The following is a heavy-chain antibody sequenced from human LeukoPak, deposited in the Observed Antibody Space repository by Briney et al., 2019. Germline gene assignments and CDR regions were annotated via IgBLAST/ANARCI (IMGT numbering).Heavy chain of an antibody. D-gene: IGHD6-25*01. V-gene: IGHV1-2*02. CDR3: VREGSFSGLWDY. CDR1: GYTFTGYY. CDR2: INPNSGGT. Sequence: ASVKVSCKASGYTFTGYYMHWVRQAPGQGLEWMGWINPNSGGTNYAQKFQGRVTMTRDTSISTAYMELSRLRSDDTAVYYCVREGSFSGLWDYWGQGTLVTVSS. J-gene: IGHJ4*02.